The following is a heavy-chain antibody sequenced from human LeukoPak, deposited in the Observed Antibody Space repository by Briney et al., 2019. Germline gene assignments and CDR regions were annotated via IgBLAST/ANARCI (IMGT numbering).Heavy chain of an antibody. CDR1: GGSFSGYY. J-gene: IGHJ6*02. CDR2: INHSGST. V-gene: IGHV4-34*01. D-gene: IGHD6-13*01. CDR3: ARDLIAAAGAYYYYYGMDV. Sequence: SETLSLTCAVYGGSFSGYYWSWIRQPPGKGLEWIGEINHSGSTNYNPSLKSRVTISVDTSKNQFSLKLSSVTAADTAVYYCARDLIAAAGAYYYYYGMDVWGQGTTVTVSS.